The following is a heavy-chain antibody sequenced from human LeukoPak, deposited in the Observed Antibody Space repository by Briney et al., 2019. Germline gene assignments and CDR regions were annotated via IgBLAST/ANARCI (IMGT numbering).Heavy chain of an antibody. CDR1: GITVSTNY. D-gene: IGHD6-13*01. Sequence: GGSLRLSCAASGITVSTNYMSWVREAPGKGMEWVSIIYSGGGTYYADSVKGRFTISRENSKNTLWLQMNSLRAEDTAVYYCARGTSSSSSWYFTPGEFDPWGQGTLVTVSS. J-gene: IGHJ5*02. V-gene: IGHV3-66*01. CDR3: ARGTSSSSSWYFTPGEFDP. CDR2: IYSGGGT.